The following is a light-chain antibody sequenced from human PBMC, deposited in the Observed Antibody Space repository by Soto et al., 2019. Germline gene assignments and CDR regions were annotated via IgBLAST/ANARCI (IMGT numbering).Light chain of an antibody. CDR1: SSDVGAYNY. V-gene: IGLV2-14*01. J-gene: IGLJ2*01. Sequence: QSALTQPASVSGSPGQSITISCTATSSDVGAYNYVSWYQQYPGKAPKLMIYEVINRPSVVSNRFSGSKSGNTASLIISGLQAEDEADYYCSSYTSSSTLVFGGGTKLTVL. CDR3: SSYTSSSTLV. CDR2: EVI.